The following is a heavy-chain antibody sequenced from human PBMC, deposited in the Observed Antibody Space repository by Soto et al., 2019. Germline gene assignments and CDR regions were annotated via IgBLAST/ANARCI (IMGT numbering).Heavy chain of an antibody. J-gene: IGHJ4*02. D-gene: IGHD1-7*01. CDR1: GFTFSSYD. V-gene: IGHV3-64*01. CDR3: VRRVSGNYDY. Sequence: EVQLAESGGGMVQPGGSLRLSCVAYGFTFSSYDMHWVRQAPGKGLEYVSSISSNGGTTYYGNSVKGRFTSSRDNSKNTLYLQMGSLRAEDMAVYYCVRRVSGNYDYWGQGTLVTVSS. CDR2: ISSNGGTT.